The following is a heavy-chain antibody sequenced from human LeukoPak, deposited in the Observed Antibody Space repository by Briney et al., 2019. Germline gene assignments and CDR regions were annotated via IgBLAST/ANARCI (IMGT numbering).Heavy chain of an antibody. V-gene: IGHV1-2*02. CDR3: ARAHDFWSGFYPVDY. CDR2: INPDSGGT. CDR1: GYTFTGYY. Sequence: ASVKVSCKASGYTFTGYYMHWVRQAPGQGLGWMGWINPDSGGTKYAQKFQGRVSMTRDTSSSTAYMELSRLRSDDTAVYYCARAHDFWSGFYPVDYWGQGTLVTVSS. D-gene: IGHD3-3*01. J-gene: IGHJ4*02.